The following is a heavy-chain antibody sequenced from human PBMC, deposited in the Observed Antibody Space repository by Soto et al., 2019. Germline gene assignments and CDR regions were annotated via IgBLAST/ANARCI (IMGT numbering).Heavy chain of an antibody. J-gene: IGHJ4*02. V-gene: IGHV5-51*01. CDR3: VRHGTSGDRRTYT. Sequence: PGESLKISCKASGYSFTNYWIGWVRQMPGKGLEWMGIIYPDDSDTRYSPSFQGQVTISADKSISTAYLQWSSLKASDTAMYYCVRHGTSGDRRTYTWGQGTPVTVSS. D-gene: IGHD1-1*01. CDR1: GYSFTNYW. CDR2: IYPDDSDT.